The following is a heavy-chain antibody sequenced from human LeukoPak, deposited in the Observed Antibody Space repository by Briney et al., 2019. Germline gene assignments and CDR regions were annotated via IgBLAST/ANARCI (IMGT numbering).Heavy chain of an antibody. CDR1: GGSISSGDYY. D-gene: IGHD3-3*01. CDR3: ARDGRITIPNDFWSGYYSPIMDV. J-gene: IGHJ6*03. Sequence: SQTLSLTCTVSGGSISSGDYYWSWIRQPPGKGLEWIGYIYYSGSTYYNPSLKSRVTISVDTSKNQFSLKLSSVTAADTAVYYCARDGRITIPNDFWSGYYSPIMDVWGKGTTVT. CDR2: IYYSGST. V-gene: IGHV4-30-4*08.